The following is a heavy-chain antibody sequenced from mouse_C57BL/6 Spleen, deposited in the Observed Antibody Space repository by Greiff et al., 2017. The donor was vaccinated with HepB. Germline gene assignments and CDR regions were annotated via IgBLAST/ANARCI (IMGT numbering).Heavy chain of an antibody. CDR1: GYTFTDYY. CDR3: ARGDGYYYAMDY. V-gene: IGHV1-76*01. CDR2: IYPGSGNT. Sequence: QVQLKQSGAELVRPGASVKLSCKASGYTFTDYYINWVKQRPGQGLEWIARIYPGSGNTYYNEKFKGKATLTAEKSSSTAYMQLSSLTSEDSAVYFCARGDGYYYAMDYWGQGTSVTVSS. D-gene: IGHD2-3*01. J-gene: IGHJ4*01.